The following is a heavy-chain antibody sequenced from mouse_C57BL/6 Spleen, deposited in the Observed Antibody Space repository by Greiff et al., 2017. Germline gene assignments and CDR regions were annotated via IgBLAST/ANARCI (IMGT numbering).Heavy chain of an antibody. D-gene: IGHD2-4*01. CDR3: ARGGIYYDYDEGDYYAMDD. Sequence: QVQLQQSGAELMKPGASVKLSCKATGYTFTGYWIEWVKQRPGHGLEWIGEILPGSGSTNYNEKFKGKATFTADTSSNTAYMQLSSLTTEDSAIYYCARGGIYYDYDEGDYYAMDDWGQGTSVTVSS. J-gene: IGHJ4*01. V-gene: IGHV1-9*01. CDR2: ILPGSGST. CDR1: GYTFTGYW.